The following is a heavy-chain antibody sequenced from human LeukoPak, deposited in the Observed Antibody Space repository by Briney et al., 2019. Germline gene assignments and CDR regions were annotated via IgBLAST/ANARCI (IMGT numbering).Heavy chain of an antibody. CDR1: GFTFSSYA. V-gene: IGHV3-9*01. CDR3: AKDIGITMVRGVLDV. J-gene: IGHJ6*02. CDR2: ISWNSGSI. D-gene: IGHD3-10*01. Sequence: GGSLRLSCAASGFTFSSYAMSWVRQAPGKGLEWVSGISWNSGSIGYADSVKGRFTISRDNAKNSLYLQMNSLRAEDTALYYCAKDIGITMVRGVLDVWGQGTTVTVSS.